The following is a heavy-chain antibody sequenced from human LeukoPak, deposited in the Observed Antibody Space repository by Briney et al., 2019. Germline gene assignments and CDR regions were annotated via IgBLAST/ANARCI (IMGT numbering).Heavy chain of an antibody. D-gene: IGHD1-1*01. CDR2: IYASGST. CDR1: GGSISSGTYY. Sequence: PSETLSLTCTVSGGSISSGTYYWSWIRQPAGKGLEWIGRIYASGSTNYDPSLKSRVTISVDTSKNQFSLRLSSVTAADTAVYYCARDPTGPPGGYFDYWGQGTLVTVSS. V-gene: IGHV4-61*02. J-gene: IGHJ4*02. CDR3: ARDPTGPPGGYFDY.